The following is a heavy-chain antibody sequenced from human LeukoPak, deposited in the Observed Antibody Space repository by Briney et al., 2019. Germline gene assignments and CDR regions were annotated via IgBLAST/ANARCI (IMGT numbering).Heavy chain of an antibody. D-gene: IGHD3-10*01. CDR1: GGSISSGGYS. J-gene: IGHJ5*02. Sequence: PSGTLSLTCAVSGGSISSGGYSWSWIRQPPGKGLEWIGYIYHSGSTYYNPSLKSRVTISVDRSKNQFSLKLSSVTAADTAVYYCARGPRLWFGELFVDPWGQGTLVTVSS. V-gene: IGHV4-30-2*01. CDR2: IYHSGST. CDR3: ARGPRLWFGELFVDP.